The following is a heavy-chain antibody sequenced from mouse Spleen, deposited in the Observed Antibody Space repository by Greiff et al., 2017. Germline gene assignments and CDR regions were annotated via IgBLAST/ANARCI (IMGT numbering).Heavy chain of an antibody. CDR1: GFTFKDYY. J-gene: IGHJ2*01. Sequence: EVQLQQSGAELVKPGASVKLSCTASGFTFKDYYMHWVKQRPEQGLEWIGRISPEDGETKYAPKFQGKATITADTSSNTAYLQLSSLTSEDTAVYYCTFYVYDGLDYWGQGTTLTVSS. CDR2: ISPEDGET. V-gene: IGHV14-2*01. CDR3: TFYVYDGLDY. D-gene: IGHD2-9*01.